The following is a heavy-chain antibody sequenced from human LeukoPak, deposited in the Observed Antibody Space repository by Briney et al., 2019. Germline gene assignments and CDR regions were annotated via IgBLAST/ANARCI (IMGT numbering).Heavy chain of an antibody. Sequence: ASVKVSCKASGYTFTGYYMHWVRQAPGQGFEWMGWINPNSGGTNYAQKFQGRVTMTRDTSISTAYMELSRLRSDDTAVYYCARGRKPFSGTAIYSGNWFDPWGQGTLVTVSS. V-gene: IGHV1-2*02. CDR1: GYTFTGYY. CDR3: ARGRKPFSGTAIYSGNWFDP. D-gene: IGHD3-10*02. J-gene: IGHJ5*02. CDR2: INPNSGGT.